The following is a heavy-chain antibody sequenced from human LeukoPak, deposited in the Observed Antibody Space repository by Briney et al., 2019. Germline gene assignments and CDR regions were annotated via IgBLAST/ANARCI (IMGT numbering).Heavy chain of an antibody. V-gene: IGHV4-4*07. J-gene: IGHJ6*03. CDR1: GGSISSCY. CDR2: IYTSGST. Sequence: PSETLSLTCTVSGGSISSCYWSWIRQPAGKGLEWIGRIYTSGSTNYNPSLKSRVTMSVGTPKNQFSLKLSSVTAADTAVYYCARAGSYCSGGSCPDPQNYYYYYYMDVWGKGTTVTVSS. CDR3: ARAGSYCSGGSCPDPQNYYYYYYMDV. D-gene: IGHD2-15*01.